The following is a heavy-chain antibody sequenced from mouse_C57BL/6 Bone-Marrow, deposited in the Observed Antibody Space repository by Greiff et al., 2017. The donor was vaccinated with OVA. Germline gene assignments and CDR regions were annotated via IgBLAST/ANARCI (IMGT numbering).Heavy chain of an antibody. CDR3: ATLDYDAWFAY. CDR1: GFSLTSSG. CDR2: IWSGGST. V-gene: IGHV2-2*01. D-gene: IGHD2-4*01. J-gene: IGHJ3*01. Sequence: QVQLKESGPGLVQPSQSLSITCPVSGFSLTSSGVHWVRQSPGKGLEWLGVIWSGGSTDYNAAFISRLSISKDNSKSQVFFKMNSRQADDTAIYYCATLDYDAWFAYWGQGTLVTVSA.